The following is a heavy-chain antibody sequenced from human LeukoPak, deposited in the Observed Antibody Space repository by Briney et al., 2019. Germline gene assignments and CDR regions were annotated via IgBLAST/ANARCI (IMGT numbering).Heavy chain of an antibody. D-gene: IGHD2-21*01. CDR2: IRYDGSNK. CDR3: VRDSSLIV. V-gene: IGHV3-30*02. CDR1: GFTFSSYG. J-gene: IGHJ4*02. Sequence: GGSLRLSCAASGFTFSSYGMHWVRQAPGKGLEWVAFIRYDGSNKYYADSVKGRFTISRGNAQNTLYLQMNILRAEDTALYYCVRDSSLIVWGQGTLVTVSS.